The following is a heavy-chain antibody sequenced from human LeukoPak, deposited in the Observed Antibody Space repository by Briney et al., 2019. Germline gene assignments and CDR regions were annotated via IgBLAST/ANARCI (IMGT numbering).Heavy chain of an antibody. CDR3: ARVCSDSTGTTPRRAFDI. V-gene: IGHV4-30-2*01. CDR2: IYHSGST. J-gene: IGHJ3*02. CDR1: GGSISSGGYY. D-gene: IGHD1-7*01. Sequence: SETLSLTCTVSGGSISSGGYYWSWIRQPPGTGLEWIGYIYHSGSTYYNPSLKSRVTISVDRSKNQFSLKLSSVTAADTAVYYCARVCSDSTGTTPRRAFDIWGQGTMVTVSS.